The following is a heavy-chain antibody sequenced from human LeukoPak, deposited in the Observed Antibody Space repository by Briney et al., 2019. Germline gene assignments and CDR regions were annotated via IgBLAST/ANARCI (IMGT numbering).Heavy chain of an antibody. V-gene: IGHV4-30-2*01. CDR1: GGSISTNDYS. Sequence: PSETLSLTCAVSGGSISTNDYSWNWIRQPPGKGLEWIGYIYHSGTTYYNPSPKSRVTISVDRSKNQFSLKLNSVTAADTAVYYCARGRGWNWFDPWGQGTLVTVSS. D-gene: IGHD3-10*01. J-gene: IGHJ5*02. CDR3: ARGRGWNWFDP. CDR2: IYHSGTT.